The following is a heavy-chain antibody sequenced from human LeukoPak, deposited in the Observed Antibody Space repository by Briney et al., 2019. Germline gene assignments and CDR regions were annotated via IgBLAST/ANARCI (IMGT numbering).Heavy chain of an antibody. V-gene: IGHV3-7*04. J-gene: IGHJ4*02. CDR3: ARGGFQRDY. CDR1: GFTFRRHW. Sequence: GGSLRLSCAASGFTFRRHWMSWVRQAPGKGLEWVANIKEDGSEKYYVDSVKGRFTISRDNAKNSLYLQMNSLRVEDTAVYYCARGGFQRDYWGQGTQVTVST. D-gene: IGHD6-25*01. CDR2: IKEDGSEK.